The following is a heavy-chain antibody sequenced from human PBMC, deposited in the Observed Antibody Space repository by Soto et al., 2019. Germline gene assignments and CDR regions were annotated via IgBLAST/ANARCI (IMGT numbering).Heavy chain of an antibody. D-gene: IGHD6-13*01. CDR2: FIPIFGTA. CDR3: ARDGGWGSSWYGY. Sequence: QVQLVQSGAEVKKPGSSVKVSCKSSGGTFSSYAISWVRQAPGQGLEWMGGFIPIFGTANYAQKFQGRVTITADESTSTAYMELGSLRAEDTAVYYCARDGGWGSSWYGYWGQGTLVTVSS. CDR1: GGTFSSYA. V-gene: IGHV1-69*01. J-gene: IGHJ4*02.